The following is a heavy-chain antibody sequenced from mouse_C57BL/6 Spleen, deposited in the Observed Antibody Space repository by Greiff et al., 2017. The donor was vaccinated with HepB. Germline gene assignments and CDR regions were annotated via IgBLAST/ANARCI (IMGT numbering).Heavy chain of an antibody. D-gene: IGHD1-1*01. CDR1: GYTFTDYY. J-gene: IGHJ2*01. V-gene: IGHV1-26*01. Sequence: VQLQQSGPELVKPGASVKISCKASGYTFTDYYMNWVKQSHGKSLEWIGDINPNNGGTSYNQKFKGKATLTVDKSSSTAYMELRSLTSEDSAVYYCARRTVPLDYWGQGTTLTVSS. CDR2: INPNNGGT. CDR3: ARRTVPLDY.